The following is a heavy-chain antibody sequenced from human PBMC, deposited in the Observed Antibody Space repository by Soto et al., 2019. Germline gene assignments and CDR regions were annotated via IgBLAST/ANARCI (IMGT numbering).Heavy chain of an antibody. CDR1: GGSFSCYY. J-gene: IGHJ6*02. V-gene: IGHV4-34*01. CDR3: ARLPPRYYYGMDV. CDR2: INHSGST. Sequence: TSETLSLTCAVYGGSFSCYYWSWIRQPPGKGLEWIGEINHSGSTNYNPSLKSRVTISVDTSKNQFSLKLSSVTAADTAVYYCARLPPRYYYGMDVWGQGTTVTVSS.